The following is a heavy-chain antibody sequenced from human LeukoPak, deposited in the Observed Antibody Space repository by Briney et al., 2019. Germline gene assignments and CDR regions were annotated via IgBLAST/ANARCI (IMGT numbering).Heavy chain of an antibody. J-gene: IGHJ4*02. CDR1: GFTFSTYP. V-gene: IGHV3-30*04. CDR3: ARDLGATRYFDY. CDR2: ISYDGSNK. Sequence: PGGSLRLSCAASGFTFSTYPMSWVRQAPGKGLEWVAVISYDGSNKYYADSVKGRFTISRDNSKNTLYLQMNSLRAEDTAVYYCARDLGATRYFDYWGQGTLVTVSS.